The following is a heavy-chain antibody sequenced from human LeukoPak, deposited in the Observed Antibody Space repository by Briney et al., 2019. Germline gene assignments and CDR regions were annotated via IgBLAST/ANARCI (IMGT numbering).Heavy chain of an antibody. V-gene: IGHV3-23*01. CDR2: ISGSDGST. CDR3: AKLRSGIAVAGTNY. D-gene: IGHD6-19*01. Sequence: GGSLRLSCAASGFTFSSYAMSWVRQAPGKGLEWVSAISGSDGSTYYADSVKGRFTISRDNSKNTLYLQMNSLRAEDTAVYYCAKLRSGIAVAGTNYWGQGTLVIVSS. CDR1: GFTFSSYA. J-gene: IGHJ4*02.